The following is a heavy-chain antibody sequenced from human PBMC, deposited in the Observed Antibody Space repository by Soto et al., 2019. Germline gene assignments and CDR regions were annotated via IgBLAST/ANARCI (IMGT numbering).Heavy chain of an antibody. CDR2: IYPGDSDT. Sequence: GESLKISCKGSGYSFTSYWIGWVRQMPGKGLEWMGIIYPGDSDTRYSPSFQGQVTISADKSISTAYLQWSSLKASDTAMYYCARLGSQARNYYGMDVWGQGTTVTVSS. CDR3: ARLGSQARNYYGMDV. J-gene: IGHJ6*02. D-gene: IGHD6-13*01. V-gene: IGHV5-51*01. CDR1: GYSFTSYW.